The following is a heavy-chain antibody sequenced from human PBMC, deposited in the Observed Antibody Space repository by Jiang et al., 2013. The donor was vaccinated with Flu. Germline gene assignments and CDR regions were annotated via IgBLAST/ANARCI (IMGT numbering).Heavy chain of an antibody. V-gene: IGHV3-21*01. Sequence: ASGFTFSSYSMNWVRQAPGKGLEWVSSISSSSSYIYYADSVKGRFTISRDNAKNSLYLQMNSLRAEDTAVYYCARYSNYYYYGMDVWGQGTTVTVSS. D-gene: IGHD4-11*01. CDR2: ISSSSSYI. J-gene: IGHJ6*02. CDR1: GFTFSSYS. CDR3: ARYSNYYYYGMDV.